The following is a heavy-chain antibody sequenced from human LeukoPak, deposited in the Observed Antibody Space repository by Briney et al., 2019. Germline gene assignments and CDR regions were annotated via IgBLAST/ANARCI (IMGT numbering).Heavy chain of an antibody. Sequence: PGRPLRLSCAASGFTFDDYAMHWVRQAPGKGLEWVSGISWNSGSIGYADSVKGRFTISRDNAKNSLYLQMNSLRAEDTALYYCAKDVRMYYYDSSFPFDYWGQGTLVTVSS. V-gene: IGHV3-9*01. CDR1: GFTFDDYA. J-gene: IGHJ4*02. CDR2: ISWNSGSI. CDR3: AKDVRMYYYDSSFPFDY. D-gene: IGHD3-22*01.